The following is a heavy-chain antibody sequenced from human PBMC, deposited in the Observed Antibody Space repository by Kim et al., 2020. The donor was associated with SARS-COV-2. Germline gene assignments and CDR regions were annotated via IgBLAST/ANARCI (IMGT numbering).Heavy chain of an antibody. J-gene: IGHJ4*02. CDR3: ARGSYRAYYDILTGYQTFDY. CDR1: GGSISSGGYY. CDR2: IYYSGST. D-gene: IGHD3-9*01. V-gene: IGHV4-31*03. Sequence: SETLSLTCTVSGGSISSGGYYWSWIRQHPGKGLEWIGYIYYSGSTYYNPSLKSRVTISVDTSKNQFSLKLSSVTAADTAVYYCARGSYRAYYDILTGYQTFDYWGQGTLVTVSS.